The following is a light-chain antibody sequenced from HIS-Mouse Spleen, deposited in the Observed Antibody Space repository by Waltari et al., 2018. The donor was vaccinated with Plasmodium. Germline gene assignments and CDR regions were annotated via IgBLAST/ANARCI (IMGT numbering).Light chain of an antibody. Sequence: EIVMTQSPATMSVSPGERATLSCRASQSVSSNLAGYQQKPGQAPRLPIYGASTRATGIPARFSGSGSGTEFTLTISSLQSEDFAVYYCQQYNNWSFTFGPGTKVDIK. CDR3: QQYNNWSFT. V-gene: IGKV3-15*01. CDR1: QSVSSN. CDR2: GAS. J-gene: IGKJ3*01.